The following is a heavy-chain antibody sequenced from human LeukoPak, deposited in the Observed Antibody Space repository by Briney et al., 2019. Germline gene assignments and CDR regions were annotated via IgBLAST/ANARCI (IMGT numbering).Heavy chain of an antibody. CDR1: GYSFTNYW. CDR3: ARLRGLYYYGMDV. J-gene: IGHJ6*02. D-gene: IGHD1-26*01. CDR2: IYPGDSDT. Sequence: GESLKISCKGSGYSFTNYWIGWVRQTPGKGLEWMGIIYPGDSDTRYSPSFQGQVTISADKSISTAYLQWSSLKASDTAMYYCARLRGLYYYGMDVWGQGTTVTVSS. V-gene: IGHV5-51*01.